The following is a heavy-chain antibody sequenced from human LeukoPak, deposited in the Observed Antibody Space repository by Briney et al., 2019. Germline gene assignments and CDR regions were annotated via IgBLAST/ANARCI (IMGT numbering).Heavy chain of an antibody. D-gene: IGHD6-19*01. V-gene: IGHV5-51*01. CDR3: ARPAVAGRFGAFDI. CDR1: GYNFTNYW. J-gene: IGHJ3*02. CDR2: IYPGDSDT. Sequence: GESLKISCKGSGYNFTNYWIGWVRQMPGKGLECMGAIYPGDSDTRYSPSFQGQVTISADKSISTAYLRWSSLKASDTAMYYCARPAVAGRFGAFDIWGQGTMVTVSS.